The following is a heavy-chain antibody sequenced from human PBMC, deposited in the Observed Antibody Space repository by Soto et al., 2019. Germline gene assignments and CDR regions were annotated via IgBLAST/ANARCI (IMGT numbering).Heavy chain of an antibody. D-gene: IGHD3-10*01. CDR1: GGSISSSNW. CDR3: ASVPSYGSGSYYVSDY. V-gene: IGHV4-4*02. CDR2: IYHSGST. Sequence: SETLSLTCAVSGGSISSSNWWSWVRQPPGKGLEWIGEIYHSGSTNYNPSLKSRVTISVDKSKNQFSLKLSSVTAADTAVYYCASVPSYGSGSYYVSDYWGQGTLVTVSS. J-gene: IGHJ4*02.